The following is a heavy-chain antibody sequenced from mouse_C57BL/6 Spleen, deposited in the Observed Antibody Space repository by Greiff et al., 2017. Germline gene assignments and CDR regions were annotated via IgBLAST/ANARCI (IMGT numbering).Heavy chain of an antibody. Sequence: QVTLKVSGPGLLQPSQTLSLTCSFSGFSLSTFGMGVGWIRQPSGKGLEWLAHIWWDDDKYYNPALKSRLTISKDTSQNQVFLKIANVDTADTSTYYCARMWAYYINYWYCDVWGTGTTVTVSS. V-gene: IGHV8-8*01. CDR2: IWWDDDK. CDR1: GFSLSTFGMG. CDR3: ARMWAYYINYWYCDV. J-gene: IGHJ1*03. D-gene: IGHD2-5*01.